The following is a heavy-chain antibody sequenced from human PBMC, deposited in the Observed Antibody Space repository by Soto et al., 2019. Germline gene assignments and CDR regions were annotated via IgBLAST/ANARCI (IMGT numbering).Heavy chain of an antibody. D-gene: IGHD3-22*01. J-gene: IGHJ4*02. CDR1: GYSFAGYW. Sequence: GESLKISCKGSGYSFAGYWITWVRQKPGKGLEWMGRIDPSDSQTYYSPSFRGHVTISVTKSITTVFLQWSSLRASDTAVYYCARQIYDSDTGPNFQYYFDSWGQGTPVTVSS. V-gene: IGHV5-10-1*01. CDR2: IDPSDSQT. CDR3: ARQIYDSDTGPNFQYYFDS.